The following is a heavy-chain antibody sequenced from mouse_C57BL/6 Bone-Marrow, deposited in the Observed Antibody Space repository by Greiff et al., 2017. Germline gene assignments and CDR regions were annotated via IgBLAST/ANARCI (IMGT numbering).Heavy chain of an antibody. CDR2: ISSGGSYT. J-gene: IGHJ3*01. V-gene: IGHV5-6*01. Sequence: EVKLMESGGDLVKPGGSLKLSCAASGFTFSSYGMSWVRQTPDKRLEWVATISSGGSYTYYPDSVKGRFTISRDNAKNTLYLQMSSLKSEDTAMYYCAKLTGTSSYWGQGTLVTVSA. D-gene: IGHD4-1*01. CDR1: GFTFSSYG. CDR3: AKLTGTSSY.